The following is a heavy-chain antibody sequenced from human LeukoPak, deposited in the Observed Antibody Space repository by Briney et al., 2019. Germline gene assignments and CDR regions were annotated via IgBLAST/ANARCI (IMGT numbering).Heavy chain of an antibody. CDR2: INSKSGGT. CDR3: ASPISQARLRLDN. D-gene: IGHD3-16*01. Sequence: ASVKVSCKSSGYTFTDYYMHWVRQAPGQGLEWVGWINSKSGGTNYAQKFQGRVTMTRDTSINTAYMELSSLRSDDTAVYYCASPISQARLRLDNWGQGTLVTVSS. CDR1: GYTFTDYY. J-gene: IGHJ4*02. V-gene: IGHV1-2*02.